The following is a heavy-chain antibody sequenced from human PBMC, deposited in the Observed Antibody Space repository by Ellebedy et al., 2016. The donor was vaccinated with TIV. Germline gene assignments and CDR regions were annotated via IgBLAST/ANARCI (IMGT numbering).Heavy chain of an antibody. CDR2: INQDGSEK. CDR1: GFSFSSYW. D-gene: IGHD4-17*01. Sequence: GGSLRLSCAASGFSFSSYWMTRVRQAPGKGLEWVANINQDGSEKHYVDSVKGRFTISRDNAKNSLYLQMNSLRVEDTAIYYCATDGSYGDYLFPQHAFVFWGQGTMVTVSS. J-gene: IGHJ3*01. V-gene: IGHV3-7*01. CDR3: ATDGSYGDYLFPQHAFVF.